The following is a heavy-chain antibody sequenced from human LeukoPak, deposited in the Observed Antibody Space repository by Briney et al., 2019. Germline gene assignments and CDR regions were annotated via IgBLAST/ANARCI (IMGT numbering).Heavy chain of an antibody. Sequence: SETLSLTCTVSGGSIRSSSYYWGWIRQPPGKGLEWIGNIYYSGRSYYQPSLKSRVAISVDASKNQLSRELRCVTAADTAVFYCASLSESSTCDSWGQGTLVIVSS. CDR3: ASLSESSTCDS. CDR1: GGSIRSSSYY. J-gene: IGHJ4*02. CDR2: IYYSGRS. D-gene: IGHD6-6*01. V-gene: IGHV4-39*01.